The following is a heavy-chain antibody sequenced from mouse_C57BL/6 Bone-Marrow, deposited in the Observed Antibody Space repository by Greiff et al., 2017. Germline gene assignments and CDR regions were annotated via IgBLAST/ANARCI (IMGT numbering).Heavy chain of an antibody. CDR2: ISDGGSYT. CDR1: GFTFSSYA. Sequence: DVKLVESGGGLVKPGGSLKLSCAASGFTFSSYAMSWVRQTPEKRLECVATISDGGSYTYYPDNVKGRFTIARDNAKNNLYLQMSHLKSEDTAMYYCAREGNYVFYYARDYWGQGTSVTVSS. J-gene: IGHJ4*01. V-gene: IGHV5-4*01. D-gene: IGHD2-1*01. CDR3: AREGNYVFYYARDY.